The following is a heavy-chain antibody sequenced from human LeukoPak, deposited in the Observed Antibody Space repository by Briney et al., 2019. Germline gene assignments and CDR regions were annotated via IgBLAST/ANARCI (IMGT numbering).Heavy chain of an antibody. D-gene: IGHD2-21*02. CDR3: ARAPYCSGDCYVYLDY. V-gene: IGHV3-74*01. J-gene: IGHJ4*02. Sequence: GGSLRLSCSASRFTFSNHWMHWVRQAPGKGLMWVSRINNDGTGTRYADSVKGRFTISRDNAKNTLYLQMDSLRAEDTAVYYCARAPYCSGDCYVYLDYWGQGTVVTVSS. CDR1: RFTFSNHW. CDR2: INNDGTGT.